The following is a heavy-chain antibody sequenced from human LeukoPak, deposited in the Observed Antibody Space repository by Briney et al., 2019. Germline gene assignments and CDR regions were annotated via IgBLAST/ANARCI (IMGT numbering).Heavy chain of an antibody. CDR3: ARACPDIVVVPAATPNQIYYYGMDV. CDR2: ISYDGTNK. CDR1: GFTFSSYA. J-gene: IGHJ6*02. D-gene: IGHD2-2*01. Sequence: GGSLRLSCAASGFTFSSYATHWVRQAPGKGLEWVAIISYDGTNKYYADSVKGRFTISRDNSKNTLYLQMNSLRAEDTAVYYCARACPDIVVVPAATPNQIYYYGMDVWGQGTTVTVSS. V-gene: IGHV3-30*04.